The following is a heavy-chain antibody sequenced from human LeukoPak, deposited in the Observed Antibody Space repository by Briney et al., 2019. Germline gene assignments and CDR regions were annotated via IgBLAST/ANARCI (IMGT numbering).Heavy chain of an antibody. J-gene: IGHJ4*02. CDR2: ISSRGNTI. D-gene: IGHD3-3*01. V-gene: IGHV3-11*01. CDR1: GLTFSDYY. Sequence: GGSLRLSCAASGLTFSDYYMSWIRQAPGKGLEWISYISSRGNTIYYADSVKGRFTISRDNAKNSLYLQMNSLRAKDTAVYYCATVHFGYFDYWGQGTLVTVSS. CDR3: ATVHFGYFDY.